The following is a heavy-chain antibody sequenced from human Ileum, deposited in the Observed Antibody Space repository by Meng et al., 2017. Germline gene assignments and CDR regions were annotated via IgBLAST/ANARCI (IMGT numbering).Heavy chain of an antibody. V-gene: IGHV4-34*01. CDR2: INHSGST. CDR1: GGSLSGYY. Sequence: GHGRELGQGRLKPSETLSLTCAVYGGSLSGYYWSWIRQPPGKGLEWIGEINHSGSTNYNPSLKSRVTISVDTSKNQFSLKLSSVTAADTAVYYCARGGPWFDPWGQGTLVTVSS. J-gene: IGHJ5*02. CDR3: ARGGPWFDP.